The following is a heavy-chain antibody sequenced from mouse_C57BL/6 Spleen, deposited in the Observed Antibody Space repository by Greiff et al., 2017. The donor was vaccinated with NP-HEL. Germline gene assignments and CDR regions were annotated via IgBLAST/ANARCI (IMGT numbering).Heavy chain of an antibody. J-gene: IGHJ1*03. Sequence: QVQLKQSGAELARPGASVKLSCKASGYTFTSYGISWVKQRTGQGLEWIGEIYPRSGNTYYNEKFKGKATLTADKSSSTAYMELRSLTSEDSAVYFCARWSYGSSYGYFDVWGTGTTVTVSS. D-gene: IGHD1-1*01. V-gene: IGHV1-81*01. CDR1: GYTFTSYG. CDR2: IYPRSGNT. CDR3: ARWSYGSSYGYFDV.